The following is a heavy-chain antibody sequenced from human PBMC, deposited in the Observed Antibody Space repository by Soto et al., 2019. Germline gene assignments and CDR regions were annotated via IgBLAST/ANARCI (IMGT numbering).Heavy chain of an antibody. CDR3: ARETSSFRYDFYRPPIGPFYY. V-gene: IGHV3-21*01. CDR2: ISSSSSYI. D-gene: IGHD3-16*01. Sequence: GGSLRLSCAASGFTFSSYSMNWVRQAPGKGLEWVSSISSSSSYIYYADSVKGRFTISRDNAKNSLYLQMNSLRAEDTAVYYCARETSSFRYDFYRPPIGPFYYWGQGTLVTVSS. J-gene: IGHJ4*02. CDR1: GFTFSSYS.